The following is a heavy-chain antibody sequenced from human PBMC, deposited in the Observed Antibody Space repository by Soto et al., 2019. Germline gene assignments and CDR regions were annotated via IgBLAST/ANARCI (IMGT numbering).Heavy chain of an antibody. CDR1: GYTFTSYG. Sequence: ASVKVSCKASGYTFTSYGISWVRQAPGQGLEWMGWISAYNGNTNYAQKLQGRVTMTTDTSTSTAYMELRSLRSDDTAVYYCARDRRYCSGGSCPPDYWGQGTLVTVSS. CDR2: ISAYNGNT. J-gene: IGHJ4*02. CDR3: ARDRRYCSGGSCPPDY. D-gene: IGHD2-15*01. V-gene: IGHV1-18*01.